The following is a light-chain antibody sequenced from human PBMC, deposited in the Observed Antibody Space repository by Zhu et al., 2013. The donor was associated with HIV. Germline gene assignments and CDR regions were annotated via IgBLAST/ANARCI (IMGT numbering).Light chain of an antibody. J-gene: IGKJ1*01. CDR1: QRIRND. CDR2: VAS. CDR3: LQHNSYPRT. V-gene: IGKV1-17*01. Sequence: DIQLTQSPSFLSASVGDRVTITCRASQRIRNDLAWYQQKPGKAPKRLIYVASSLQSGVPSRFSGSGSGTQFALTISSLQSEDFATYFCLQHNSYPRTFGQGTKVEI.